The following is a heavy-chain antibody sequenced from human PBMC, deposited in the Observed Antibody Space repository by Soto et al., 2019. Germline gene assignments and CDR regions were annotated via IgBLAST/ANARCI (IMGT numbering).Heavy chain of an antibody. CDR2: IYHSGST. V-gene: IGHV4-4*02. CDR3: ASVRGGYYYAMDV. CDR1: GGSISSSNW. J-gene: IGHJ6*02. Sequence: QVQLQESGPGLVKPSGTLSLTCAVSGGSISSSNWWSWVRQPPGKGLEWIGEIYHSGSTNYNPSLKSRVTISVDNSKNQFSLKLSSGTAADTAVYYCASVRGGYYYAMDVWGQGTTVTVSS. D-gene: IGHD3-10*02.